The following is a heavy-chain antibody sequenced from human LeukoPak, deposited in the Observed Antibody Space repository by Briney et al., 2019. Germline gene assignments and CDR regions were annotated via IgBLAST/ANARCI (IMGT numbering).Heavy chain of an antibody. CDR1: GFTFSSYG. CDR2: ISSSGSII. D-gene: IGHD3-10*02. Sequence: GGSLRLSCAASGFTFSSYGMSWVRQAPGKGLEWVSYISSSGSIIYYADSVKGRFTISRDNAKNSLYLQMNSLRAEDTAVYYFAELGITMIGGVWGKGTTVTISS. V-gene: IGHV3-48*04. CDR3: AELGITMIGGV. J-gene: IGHJ6*04.